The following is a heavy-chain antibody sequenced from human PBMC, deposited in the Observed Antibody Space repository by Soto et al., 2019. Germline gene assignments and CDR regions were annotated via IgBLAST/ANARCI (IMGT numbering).Heavy chain of an antibody. J-gene: IGHJ4*02. CDR1: GFTVSSYY. CDR2: INSGGTT. V-gene: IGHV3-53*01. D-gene: IGHD1-26*01. Sequence: GGSLRLSCAASGFTVSSYYMSWVRQAPGKGLYWVSVINSGGTTYYADSVKGRFTISRDNSKNTLYLQMNSLRAEDTAVYYCARGGEFGGSLASAPQYWGQGTLVTVS. CDR3: ARGGEFGGSLASAPQY.